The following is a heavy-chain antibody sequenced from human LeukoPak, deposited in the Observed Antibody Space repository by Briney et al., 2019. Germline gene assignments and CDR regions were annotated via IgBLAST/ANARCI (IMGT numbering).Heavy chain of an antibody. J-gene: IGHJ4*02. CDR1: GFTFSSYG. Sequence: GGSLRLSCAASGFTFSSYGMHWVRQAPGKGLEWVAVIWYDGSNKYYADSVKGRFTISRDNSKNTQFLQMNSLRAEDTAVYYSASCAERVHDPENYFDYWGQGTLVTVSS. V-gene: IGHV3-33*01. D-gene: IGHD1-1*01. CDR3: ASCAERVHDPENYFDY. CDR2: IWYDGSNK.